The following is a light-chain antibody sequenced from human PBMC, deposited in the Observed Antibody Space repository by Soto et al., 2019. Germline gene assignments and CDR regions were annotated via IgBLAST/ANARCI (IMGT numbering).Light chain of an antibody. CDR1: QSVSSN. CDR3: QQYNNWPYT. Sequence: ETVMTQSPGTLSVSPGERATLSCRASQSVSSNLAWYQQKPGQAPRRLIYGASIRAAGIPVRFSGSGSGTEFTLTISSLQSEDFAVYYCQQYNNWPYTFGRGTKVDIK. CDR2: GAS. J-gene: IGKJ2*01. V-gene: IGKV3-15*01.